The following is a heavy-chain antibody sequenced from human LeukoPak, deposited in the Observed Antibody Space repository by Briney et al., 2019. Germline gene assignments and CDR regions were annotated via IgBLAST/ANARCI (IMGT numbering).Heavy chain of an antibody. CDR3: ARGRDFWSGYYLDY. D-gene: IGHD3-3*01. J-gene: IGHJ4*02. CDR2: IYTSGST. CDR1: GGSISSYY. Sequence: SETLSLTFTVSGGSISSYYWSWIRQPAGKGLEWIGRIYTSGSTNYNPSLKSRVTMSVDTSKNQFSLKLSSVTAADTAVYYCARGRDFWSGYYLDYWGQGTLVTVSS. V-gene: IGHV4-4*07.